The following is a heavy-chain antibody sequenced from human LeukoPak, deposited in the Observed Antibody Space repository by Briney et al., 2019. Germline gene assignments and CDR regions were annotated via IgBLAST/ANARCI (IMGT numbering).Heavy chain of an antibody. CDR2: VSGDGGST. Sequence: GGSLRLSCAASGFTFDDYAMHWVRQAPGKGLEGVSLVSGDGGSTYYADSVKGRFTISRDNSKNSLYLQMNSLRTEDTALYYCAKEHTTTESYYYYGMDVWGQGTTVTVSS. V-gene: IGHV3-43*02. CDR3: AKEHTTTESYYYYGMDV. CDR1: GFTFDDYA. D-gene: IGHD4-17*01. J-gene: IGHJ6*02.